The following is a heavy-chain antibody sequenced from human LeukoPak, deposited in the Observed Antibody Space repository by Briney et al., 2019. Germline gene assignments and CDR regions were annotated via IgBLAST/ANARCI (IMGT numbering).Heavy chain of an antibody. J-gene: IGHJ4*02. CDR1: GGSISTTNYY. V-gene: IGHV4-39*06. Sequence: SDTLSLTCSVSGGSISTTNYYWAWIRQPPGKGLEWIGSVYYSGSSYYNPSLKSRATISVDTSKNQFTLKVSSVTAADTAVYYCARRRSSGWQFDYWGQGALVTVSS. CDR3: ARRRSSGWQFDY. CDR2: VYYSGSS. D-gene: IGHD6-19*01.